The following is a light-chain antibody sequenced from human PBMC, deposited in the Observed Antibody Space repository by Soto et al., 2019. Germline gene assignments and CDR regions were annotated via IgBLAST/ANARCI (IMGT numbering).Light chain of an antibody. CDR2: GAT. CDR3: QHYNSYGT. CDR1: EGINIY. Sequence: DLQVTQSPPSLSATVGDRVTIICRASEGINIYLAWFQQKPGKAPKSLIYGATSLQRGVPSRFSGSGSGTEFTLTISSVQPDDFASYYCQHYNSYGTFGQGTKVDIK. J-gene: IGKJ1*01. V-gene: IGKV1-16*01.